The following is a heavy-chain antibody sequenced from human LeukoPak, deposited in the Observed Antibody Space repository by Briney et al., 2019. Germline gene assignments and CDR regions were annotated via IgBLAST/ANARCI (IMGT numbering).Heavy chain of an antibody. J-gene: IGHJ4*02. D-gene: IGHD2-21*02. CDR3: AKAPVVVTAISFDY. CDR2: INPDGRDT. Sequence: GGSLRVSCVVSGFTFNRCWMNWVRQAPGKGLEWVAHINPDGRDTYYVDSVTGRFTISRDNSKNTLYLQMNSLRAEDTAVYYCAKAPVVVTAISFDYWGQGTLVTVSS. CDR1: GFTFNRCW. V-gene: IGHV3-7*01.